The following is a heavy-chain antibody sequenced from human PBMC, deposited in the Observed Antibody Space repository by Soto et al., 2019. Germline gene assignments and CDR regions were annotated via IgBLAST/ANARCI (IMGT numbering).Heavy chain of an antibody. CDR2: ISYAGSNK. D-gene: IGHD3-3*01. J-gene: IGHJ6*02. CDR3: AKDRAYDFWSGYPSFDYSYYGMDV. V-gene: IGHV3-30*18. CDR1: GFTFSNYG. Sequence: GGSLRLSCAASGFTFSNYGMHWVRQAPGKGLEWVAVISYAGSNKFYVDSVKGRFSISRDNSKSTMYLQMNSLRADDTAMYYCAKDRAYDFWSGYPSFDYSYYGMDVWGQGTTVTVSS.